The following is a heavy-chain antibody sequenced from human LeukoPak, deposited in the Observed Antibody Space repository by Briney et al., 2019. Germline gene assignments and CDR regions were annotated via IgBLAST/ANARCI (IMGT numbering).Heavy chain of an antibody. D-gene: IGHD3-22*01. V-gene: IGHV3-23*01. CDR2: ISGSGGTT. Sequence: PGGSLRLSCAASGFTVSSNCMSWVRQAPGKGLKWVSGISGSGGTTYYADSVKGRFTISRDNFNNTLYLQMNSMRVEDTALYFCAKGVVDYYDSSGYYPSDLWGQGTLVTVSS. CDR3: AKGVVDYYDSSGYYPSDL. CDR1: GFTVSSNC. J-gene: IGHJ5*02.